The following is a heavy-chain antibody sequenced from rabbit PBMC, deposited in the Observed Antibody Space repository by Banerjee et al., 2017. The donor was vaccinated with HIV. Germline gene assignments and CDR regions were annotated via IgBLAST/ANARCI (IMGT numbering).Heavy chain of an antibody. Sequence: QEQLEESGGDLVKPEGPLTLTCTASGFSFSDNYWMGRLRQAPGKGPEWIGCINAGSSGDTDYASWAKGRFTISKTSSTTVTLQMTSLTAADTATYYCARGTGYTNYDYYFSLWGQGTLVTVS. J-gene: IGHJ4*01. CDR2: INAGSSGDT. CDR3: ARGTGYTNYDYYFSL. CDR1: GFSFSDNYW. V-gene: IGHV1S45*01. D-gene: IGHD7-1*01.